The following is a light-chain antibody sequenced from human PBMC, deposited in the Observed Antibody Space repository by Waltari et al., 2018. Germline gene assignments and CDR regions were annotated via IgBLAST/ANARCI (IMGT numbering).Light chain of an antibody. CDR1: ALPTYI. Sequence: SYELTQPPSVSVSPGQTARTTCSGDALPTYIAFWYPQKSGQAPMLIIYYDNKRPTGLPLRFSGSSSGTPATLTISRAQVEDEADYYCYSTDSTGNHVVFCGGTKLTVL. V-gene: IGLV3-10*01. J-gene: IGLJ2*01. CDR3: YSTDSTGNHVV. CDR2: YDN.